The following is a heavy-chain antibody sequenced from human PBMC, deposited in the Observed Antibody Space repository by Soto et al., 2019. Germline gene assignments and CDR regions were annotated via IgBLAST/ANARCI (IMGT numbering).Heavy chain of an antibody. CDR1: GGSISSGGYS. J-gene: IGHJ5*02. CDR3: ARGPPHKSIAVADKLEFDH. V-gene: IGHV4-30-2*01. CDR2: IYHSGST. Sequence: SETLSLTCAVSGGSISSGGYSWSWIRQPPGKGLEWIGYIYHSGSTNYNPSLKSRVTISVDTSKNQFSLKLSSVTAADTAVYYCARGPPHKSIAVADKLEFDHWGEGTLVTVSS. D-gene: IGHD6-19*01.